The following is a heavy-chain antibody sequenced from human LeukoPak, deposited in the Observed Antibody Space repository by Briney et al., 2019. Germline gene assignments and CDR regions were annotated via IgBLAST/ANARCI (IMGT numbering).Heavy chain of an antibody. V-gene: IGHV3-11*01. CDR2: ISSSGSTI. D-gene: IGHD3-22*01. CDR3: ARGSNYYDSSGPLDY. J-gene: IGHJ4*02. CDR1: GFTFSDYY. Sequence: GGSLRLSCAASGFTFSDYYMSWIRQAPGKGLEWVSYISSSGSTIYYADSVKGRFTISRNNAKNSLYLQMNSLRAEDTAVYYCARGSNYYDSSGPLDYWGQGTLVTVSS.